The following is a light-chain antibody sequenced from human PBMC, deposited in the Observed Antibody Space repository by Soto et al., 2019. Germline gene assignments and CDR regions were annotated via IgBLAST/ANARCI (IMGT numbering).Light chain of an antibody. CDR2: GVS. J-gene: IGKJ4*01. V-gene: IGKV3-20*01. CDR3: QQYSSSPVT. Sequence: DIVWAQSPGTLSLSPGERDTLSCMASQRVSNTYLAWYQQKPGQAPRLLIYGVSSRATGITDRFSGSGSGTDFTLTISRLEPEDFAVYYCQQYSSSPVTVGGGTKVEIK. CDR1: QRVSNTY.